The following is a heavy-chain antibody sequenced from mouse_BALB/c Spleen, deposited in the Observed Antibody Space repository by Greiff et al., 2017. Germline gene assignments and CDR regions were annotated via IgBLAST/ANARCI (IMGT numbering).Heavy chain of an antibody. J-gene: IGHJ1*01. CDR1: GYTFTSYW. CDR2: IYPGSGST. V-gene: IGHV1S22*01. Sequence: LQQPGSELVRPGASVKLSCKASGYTFTSYWMHWVKQRPGQGLEWIGNIYPGSGSTNYDEKFKSKATLTVDTSSSTAYMQLSSLTSEDSAVYYCTRSGLPYFDVWGAGTTVTVSS. CDR3: TRSGLPYFDV. D-gene: IGHD2-2*01.